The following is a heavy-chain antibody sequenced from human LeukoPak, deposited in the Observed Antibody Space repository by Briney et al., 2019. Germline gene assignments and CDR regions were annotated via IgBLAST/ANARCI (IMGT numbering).Heavy chain of an antibody. CDR2: INPSGGST. V-gene: IGHV1-46*01. CDR3: ARARGEMATIPKLDY. CDR1: GYTFTSCY. Sequence: ASVRVSCKASGYTFTSCYMHWVRQAPGQGLEWMGIINPSGGSTSYAQKFQGRVTMTRDTPTSTVYMELSTLKSEDTAVYYCARARGEMATIPKLDYWGQGTLVTVSS. J-gene: IGHJ4*02. D-gene: IGHD5-24*01.